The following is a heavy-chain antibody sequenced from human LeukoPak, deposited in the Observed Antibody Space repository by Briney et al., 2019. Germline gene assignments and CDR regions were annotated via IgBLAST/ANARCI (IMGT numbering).Heavy chain of an antibody. J-gene: IGHJ4*02. D-gene: IGHD3-22*01. V-gene: IGHV3-23*01. Sequence: GGSLRLSCGASGFTFSSYAMSWVRQAPGKGLEWVSAISGSGGSTYYADSVKGRFTISRDNSKNTLYLQVNSLRAEDTAAYYCAKAYYYDSSGPFSWGQGTLVTVSS. CDR1: GFTFSSYA. CDR3: AKAYYYDSSGPFS. CDR2: ISGSGGST.